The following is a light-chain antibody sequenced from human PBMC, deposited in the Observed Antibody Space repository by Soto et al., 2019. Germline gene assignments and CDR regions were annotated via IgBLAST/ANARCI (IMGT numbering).Light chain of an antibody. J-gene: IGKJ2*01. CDR2: WAS. V-gene: IGKV4-1*01. Sequence: DIVMTQSPDSLAVSLGESATINCKSSQSVLYSSNNKNYLAWYQQRPGQPPKLLIYWASTRESGVPDRFSGSGSGTAVTLTITSLQAEDVAVYYCQQYERTPPTVGQGTKLEIK. CDR3: QQYERTPPT. CDR1: QSVLYSSNNKNY.